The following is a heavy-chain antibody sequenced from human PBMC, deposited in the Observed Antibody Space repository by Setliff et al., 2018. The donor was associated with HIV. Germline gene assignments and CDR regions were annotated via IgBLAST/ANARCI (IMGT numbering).Heavy chain of an antibody. CDR3: ARAPSCISGNCILYYYYYSGLDA. D-gene: IGHD2-15*01. CDR1: GGSLTNHY. V-gene: IGHV4-34*01. CDR2: ITDTGHT. J-gene: IGHJ6*02. Sequence: SETLSLTCTVYGGSLTNHYWTWIRQPPGRGLEWIGEITDTGHTNYNSSLQSRATISLDTPRKQFSLKLTSVTASDAAVYYCARAPSCISGNCILYYYYYSGLDAWGQGTTVTVS.